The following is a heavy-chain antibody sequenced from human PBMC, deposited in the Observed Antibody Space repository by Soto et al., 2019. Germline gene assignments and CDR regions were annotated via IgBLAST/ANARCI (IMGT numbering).Heavy chain of an antibody. V-gene: IGHV1-3*01. D-gene: IGHD4-17*01. CDR1: GYTFTSYG. CDR3: ARVGSDGDLQGYYFDY. CDR2: INAANGDT. J-gene: IGHJ4*02. Sequence: GASVKVSCKASGYTFTSYGIHWVRQAPGQRLEWMGWINAANGDTKYSQKLQGRVTMTTDTSTSTAYMELRSLRSDDTAVYYCARVGSDGDLQGYYFDYWGQGTLVTVSS.